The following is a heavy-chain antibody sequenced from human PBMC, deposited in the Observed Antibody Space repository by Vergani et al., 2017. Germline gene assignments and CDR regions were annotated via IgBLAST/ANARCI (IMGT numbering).Heavy chain of an antibody. CDR2: ISGSGCST. CDR1: GFTFSSYA. CDR3: AKYCSSTSCFDY. Sequence: EVQLLESGGGLVQPGGSLRLSCAASGFTFSSYAMSWVRQAPGKGLEWVSAISGSGCSTYYADSVKGRFTISRDNSKNTLYLQMNSLRAEDTAVYYCAKYCSSTSCFDYWGQGTLVTVSS. D-gene: IGHD2-2*01. V-gene: IGHV3-23*01. J-gene: IGHJ4*02.